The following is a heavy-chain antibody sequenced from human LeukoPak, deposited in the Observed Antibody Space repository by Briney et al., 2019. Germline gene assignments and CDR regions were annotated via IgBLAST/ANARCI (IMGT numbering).Heavy chain of an antibody. CDR2: ISGSGGST. Sequence: GGSLRLSCEASGFTVSTYAMSWVRQAPGKGLEWVSAISGSGGSTDYADSVKGRFTISRDNPKNTLYLQMNSLRAEDTAVYYCAKDLRGYNYGSFDYWGQGTLVTVSS. D-gene: IGHD5-18*01. CDR1: GFTVSTYA. CDR3: AKDLRGYNYGSFDY. J-gene: IGHJ4*02. V-gene: IGHV3-23*01.